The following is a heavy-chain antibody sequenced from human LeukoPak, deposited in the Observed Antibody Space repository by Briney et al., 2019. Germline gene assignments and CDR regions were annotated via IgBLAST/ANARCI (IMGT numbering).Heavy chain of an antibody. D-gene: IGHD3-10*01. CDR2: VSYDGSNK. V-gene: IGHV3-30*18. CDR1: GFTFSSYG. J-gene: IGHJ6*04. CDR3: AKNLWFGELYNGMDV. Sequence: GGSLRLSCAASGFTFSSYGMHWVRQAPGKGLEWVAVVSYDGSNKYYADSVKGRFTISRDNSKNTLYLQMNSLRAEDTAVYYCAKNLWFGELYNGMDVWGKGTTVTVSS.